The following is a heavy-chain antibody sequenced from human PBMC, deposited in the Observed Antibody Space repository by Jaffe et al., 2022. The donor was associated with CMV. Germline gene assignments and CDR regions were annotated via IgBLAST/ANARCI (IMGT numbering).Heavy chain of an antibody. CDR2: ISSSSSYI. CDR1: GFTFSSYS. CDR3: ARWGGSRTTVVTRRFDY. V-gene: IGHV3-21*01. D-gene: IGHD4-17*01. Sequence: EVQLVESGGGLVKPGGSLRLSCAASGFTFSSYSMNWVRQAPGKGLEWVSSISSSSSYIYYADSVKGRFTISRDNAKNSLYLQMNSLRAEDTAVYYCARWGGSRTTVVTRRFDYWGQGTLVTVSS. J-gene: IGHJ4*02.